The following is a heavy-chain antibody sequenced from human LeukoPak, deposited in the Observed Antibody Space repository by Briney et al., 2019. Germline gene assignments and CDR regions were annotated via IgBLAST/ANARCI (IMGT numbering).Heavy chain of an antibody. CDR3: ARPSMVPLYNWFDP. Sequence: PSETLSLTCTVSGGSISSYYCSWIRQPAGKGLEWIVRIYTSGSTNYNPSLKSRVTMSVDTSKNQFSLNLSSVTAENTAVYYWARPSMVPLYNWFDPWGQGTLVTVSS. CDR1: GGSISSYY. V-gene: IGHV4-4*07. CDR2: IYTSGST. D-gene: IGHD2-8*01. J-gene: IGHJ5*02.